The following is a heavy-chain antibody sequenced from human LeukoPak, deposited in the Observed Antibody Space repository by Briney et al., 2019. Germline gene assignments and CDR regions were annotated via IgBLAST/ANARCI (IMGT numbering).Heavy chain of an antibody. V-gene: IGHV1-18*01. D-gene: IGHD3-10*01. Sequence: RASVKVSCTASGYTFTSYGISWVRQAPGQGLEWMGWISAYNGNTNYAQKLQGRVTMTTDTSTSTAYMELRSLRSDDTAVYYCASGPSAYYGSGSYRFDYRGQGTLVTVSS. CDR1: GYTFTSYG. CDR3: ASGPSAYYGSGSYRFDY. CDR2: ISAYNGNT. J-gene: IGHJ4*02.